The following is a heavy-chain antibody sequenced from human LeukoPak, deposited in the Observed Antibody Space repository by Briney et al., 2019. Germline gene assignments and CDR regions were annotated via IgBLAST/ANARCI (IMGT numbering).Heavy chain of an antibody. D-gene: IGHD3-22*01. Sequence: GGSLRLSCAASGFTFSSYWMSWVRQAPGKGLEWVANIKQDGSEKYYVDSVKGRFTISRDNAKNSLYLQMNSLRAEDTAVYYCEREGSSGYTNWFDPWGQGTLVTVSS. CDR1: GFTFSSYW. CDR2: IKQDGSEK. J-gene: IGHJ5*02. CDR3: EREGSSGYTNWFDP. V-gene: IGHV3-7*01.